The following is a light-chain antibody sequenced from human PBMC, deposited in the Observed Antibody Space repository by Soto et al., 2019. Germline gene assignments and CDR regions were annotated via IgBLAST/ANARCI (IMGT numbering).Light chain of an antibody. CDR1: QSVSSSY. Sequence: EIVLTQSPGTLSLSPGERATLSCRASQSVSSSYLAWYQQKPGQAPRLLISGASNRATGIPDRFSGSGSGTDFTLTISRLEPEDFAVYYCQQYGSSPLITFGQGTRLEIK. CDR3: QQYGSSPLIT. V-gene: IGKV3-20*01. CDR2: GAS. J-gene: IGKJ5*01.